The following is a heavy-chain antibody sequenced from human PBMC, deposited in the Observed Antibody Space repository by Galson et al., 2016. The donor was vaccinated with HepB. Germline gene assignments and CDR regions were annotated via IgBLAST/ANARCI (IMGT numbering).Heavy chain of an antibody. CDR1: GFTFSNYA. V-gene: IGHV3-30-3*01. J-gene: IGHJ6*04. CDR3: ARGFRPEFSTVTTRRLYYYYGMDV. Sequence: SLRLSCAASGFTFSNYAMHWVRQAPGKGLEWVAVISYDGSNKHYADSVKGRFTISRDNSKNTLYQQMNSLRGEDTAVYYCARGFRPEFSTVTTRRLYYYYGMDVWGKGTTVTVPS. CDR2: ISYDGSNK. D-gene: IGHD4-17*01.